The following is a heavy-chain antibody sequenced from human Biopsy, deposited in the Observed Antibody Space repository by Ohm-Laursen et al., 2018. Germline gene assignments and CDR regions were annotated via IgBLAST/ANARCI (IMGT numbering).Heavy chain of an antibody. CDR1: GFTFRTYG. J-gene: IGHJ3*01. CDR2: IPYDQITK. V-gene: IGHV3-30*03. Sequence: SLRLSCTASGFTFRTYGMHWVRLAPGKGLEWVAVIPYDQITKHYTDSVKGRFTISRDNSKNTLSLQMNSLRAEDTAIYYCTCRYGDSPLWGQGTMVTVSS. D-gene: IGHD4-17*01. CDR3: TCRYGDSPL.